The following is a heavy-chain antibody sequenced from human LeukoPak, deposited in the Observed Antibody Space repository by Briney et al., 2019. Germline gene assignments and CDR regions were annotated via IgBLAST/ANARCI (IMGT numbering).Heavy chain of an antibody. D-gene: IGHD2/OR15-2a*01. Sequence: GASVKVSCKASGHTFSGYYMYWVRQAPGQGLEWMGWTNPNGGGTNYAQKFQGRVTMTRDTSISTDYMELSRLRSDDTAIYYCAVCSNSTCTSTFWYFDLWGRGTLVTVSS. J-gene: IGHJ2*01. V-gene: IGHV1-2*02. CDR3: AVCSNSTCTSTFWYFDL. CDR2: TNPNGGGT. CDR1: GHTFSGYY.